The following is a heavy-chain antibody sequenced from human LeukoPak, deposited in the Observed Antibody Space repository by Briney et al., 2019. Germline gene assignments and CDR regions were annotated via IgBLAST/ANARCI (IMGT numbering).Heavy chain of an antibody. V-gene: IGHV1-8*01. CDR2: MNPNSGNT. Sequence: ASVKVSCKASGYTFTSYDINWVRQATGQGLEWMGWMNPNSGNTGYAQKFQGRVTVTRNTSISTAYMELSSLRSEDTAVYYCARIVAARQGYFQHWGQGTLVTVSS. J-gene: IGHJ1*01. D-gene: IGHD6-25*01. CDR1: GYTFTSYD. CDR3: ARIVAARQGYFQH.